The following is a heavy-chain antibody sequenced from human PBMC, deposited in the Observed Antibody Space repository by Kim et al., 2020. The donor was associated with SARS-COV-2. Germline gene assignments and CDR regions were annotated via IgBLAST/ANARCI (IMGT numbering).Heavy chain of an antibody. CDR3: ARDSYGMDV. V-gene: IGHV3-30*04. Sequence: GGSLRLSCAASGFTFSSYAMHWVRQAPGKGLEWVADISYDGSNKYYVDSVKGRFTISRDNSKNTLYLQMNSLRAEDTAVYYCARDSYGMDVWGQGTTVTVSS. J-gene: IGHJ6*02. CDR2: ISYDGSNK. CDR1: GFTFSSYA.